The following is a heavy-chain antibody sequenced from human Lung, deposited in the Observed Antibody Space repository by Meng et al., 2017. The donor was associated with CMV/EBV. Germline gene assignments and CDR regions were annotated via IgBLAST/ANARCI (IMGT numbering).Heavy chain of an antibody. CDR2: INPSGGST. D-gene: IGHD4-23*01. Sequence: QVQLVQSGAEMKKPGASVKVSCEASGYTFTNYYMHWVRQAPGQGLEWMGVINPSGGSTNYAQKFQGRLTMTRDTSTSTVYMELSSLRSEDTAVYYCARGDGGNGSDYWGQGTLVTVSS. J-gene: IGHJ4*02. CDR1: GYTFTNYY. CDR3: ARGDGGNGSDY. V-gene: IGHV1-46*01.